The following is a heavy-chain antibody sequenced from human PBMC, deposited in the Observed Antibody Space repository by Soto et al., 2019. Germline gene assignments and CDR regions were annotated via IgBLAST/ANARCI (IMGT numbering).Heavy chain of an antibody. D-gene: IGHD3-16*01. V-gene: IGHV3-33*01. CDR2: TWYDGSDR. CDR1: GFTFSSYG. J-gene: IGHJ4*02. Sequence: QVQLVESGGGVVQPGRSLRLSCAASGFTFSSYGMHWVRQAPGKGLEWVAVTWYDGSDRHYADSVKGRFTISRDNSKNTLYLQMSSLRAEDTAVYYCARGILSYEGGDYWGQGTLVTVSS. CDR3: ARGILSYEGGDY.